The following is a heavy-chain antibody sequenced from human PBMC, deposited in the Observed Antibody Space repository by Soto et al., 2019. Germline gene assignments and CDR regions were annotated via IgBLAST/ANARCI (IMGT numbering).Heavy chain of an antibody. CDR3: ARVVQGIDY. J-gene: IGHJ4*02. V-gene: IGHV4-4*02. D-gene: IGHD3-10*01. CDR1: GGSISMNW. Sequence: QVQLQESGPGLVKPSGTLSLTCAVSGGSISMNWWSWVRQPPGKGLEWIGEIYHSGSTNYNPSLKSRVTTXVDTSKNQFSLQLSSVTAADTAVYYCARVVQGIDYWGQGTLVTVSS. CDR2: IYHSGST.